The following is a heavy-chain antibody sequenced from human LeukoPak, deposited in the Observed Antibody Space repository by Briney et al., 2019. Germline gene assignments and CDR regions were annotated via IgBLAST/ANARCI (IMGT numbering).Heavy chain of an antibody. CDR2: IIPIFGTA. J-gene: IGHJ4*02. CDR3: AGFGELSSPDY. D-gene: IGHD3-10*01. Sequence: GASVKVSCKASGGTFSSYAISWVRQAPGQGLGWMGGIIPIFGTANYAQKFQGRVTITADESTSTAYMELSSLRSEDTAVYYCAGFGELSSPDYWGQGTLVTVSS. V-gene: IGHV1-69*13. CDR1: GGTFSSYA.